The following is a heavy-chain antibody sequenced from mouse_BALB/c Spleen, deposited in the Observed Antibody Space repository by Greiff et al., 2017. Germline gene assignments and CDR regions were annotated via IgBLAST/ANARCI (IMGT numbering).Heavy chain of an antibody. D-gene: IGHD2-2*01. V-gene: IGHV14-3*02. J-gene: IGHJ1*01. CDR1: GFNIKDTY. CDR3: ARWLRQYFDV. CDR2: IDPANGNT. Sequence: EVQLQQSGAELVKPGASVKLSCTASGFNIKDTYMHWVKQRPEQGLEWIGRIDPANGNTKYDPKFQGKATITADTSSNTAYLQLSSLTSEDTAVYYCARWLRQYFDVWGAGTTVTVSA.